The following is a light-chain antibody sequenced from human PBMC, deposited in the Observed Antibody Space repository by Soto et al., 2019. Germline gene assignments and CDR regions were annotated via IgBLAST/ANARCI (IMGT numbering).Light chain of an antibody. CDR3: QQRRSWPPLIT. Sequence: EIVLTQSPATLSLSPGERATLSCRASQSVSSYLDWYQQKPGQAPRLLIYDASNRATGIPARFSGSGSGTDFTLTISSLEPEDFAVYYCQQRRSWPPLITFGPGTKVEIK. V-gene: IGKV3-11*01. J-gene: IGKJ3*01. CDR1: QSVSSY. CDR2: DAS.